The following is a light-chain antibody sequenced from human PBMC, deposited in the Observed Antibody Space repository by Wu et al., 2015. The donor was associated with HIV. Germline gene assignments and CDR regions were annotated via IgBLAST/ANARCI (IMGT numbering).Light chain of an antibody. J-gene: IGKJ1*01. CDR2: GAS. V-gene: IGKV3-20*01. Sequence: EIVLTQSPGTLSLSPGERAILSCRASQSVSSRSVAWYQQKPGQAPRLLIYGASSRATGIPDRFSGSGSGTDFTLTISRLEPEDFAVYFCQQYGTAPTWTLGQGTKVEIK. CDR3: QQYGTAPTWT. CDR1: QSVSSRS.